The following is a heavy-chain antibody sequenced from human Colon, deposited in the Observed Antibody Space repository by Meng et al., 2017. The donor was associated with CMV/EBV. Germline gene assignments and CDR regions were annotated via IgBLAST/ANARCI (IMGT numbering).Heavy chain of an antibody. Sequence: GGSLRLSCAASGFTFSVFAMHWVRQAPGKGLEWVSAISGGGTSTYYADSVTGRFTISRDNSNNTLFLQLSSLRADDTAVYYCARGGQWELEDWGQGTLVTVSS. CDR2: ISGGGTST. CDR1: GFTFSVFA. J-gene: IGHJ4*02. D-gene: IGHD1-26*01. CDR3: ARGGQWELED. V-gene: IGHV3-23*01.